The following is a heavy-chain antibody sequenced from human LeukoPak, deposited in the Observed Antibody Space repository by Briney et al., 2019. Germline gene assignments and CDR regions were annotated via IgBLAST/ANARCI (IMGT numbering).Heavy chain of an antibody. D-gene: IGHD6-13*01. J-gene: IGHJ5*02. V-gene: IGHV1-2*02. CDR2: INPNSGGT. Sequence: ASVKVSCKASGYTFTGYYMHWVRQAPGQGLEWMGWINPNSGGTNYAQKFQGRVTMTRDTSISTAYMELSRLRSDDTAVYYCARVLSSWTQNWFDPWGQGTLVTVSS. CDR3: ARVLSSWTQNWFDP. CDR1: GYTFTGYY.